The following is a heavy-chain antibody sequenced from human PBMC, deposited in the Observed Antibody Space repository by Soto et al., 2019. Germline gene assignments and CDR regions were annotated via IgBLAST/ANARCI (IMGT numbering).Heavy chain of an antibody. V-gene: IGHV1-46*01. J-gene: IGHJ4*02. CDR1: GYSFTSND. CDR3: ARGRGFCSGGTCYMFDY. CDR2: INPSGGSR. D-gene: IGHD2-15*01. Sequence: ASVKVSCKASGYSFTSNDMHWVRQAPGQGPEWMGIINPSGGSRRYAQRFQGRVNMTRDTSTSTVYMELSSLRTEDTAVYYCARGRGFCSGGTCYMFDYWGQGTPVTVSS.